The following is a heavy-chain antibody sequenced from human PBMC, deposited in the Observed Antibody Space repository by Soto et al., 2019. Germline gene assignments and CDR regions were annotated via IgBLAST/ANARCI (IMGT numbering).Heavy chain of an antibody. J-gene: IGHJ6*02. CDR3: ARVVKGSSTSMDV. CDR2: IHSSGST. V-gene: IGHV4-61*01. CDR1: GGSVSSISYC. Sequence: SETLLLTCTVSGGSVSSISYCWSWIRQPPGKGLEWFGYIHSSGSTNYNPPLKSRLTTSVDTSKNQFSPKLRSVTTADTAVYYGARVVKGSSTSMDVWGQGTTVT. D-gene: IGHD2-2*01.